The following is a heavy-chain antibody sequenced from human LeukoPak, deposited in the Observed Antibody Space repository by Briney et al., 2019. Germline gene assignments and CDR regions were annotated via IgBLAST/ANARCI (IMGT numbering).Heavy chain of an antibody. CDR1: GASITYYY. CDR2: IYYSGST. J-gene: IGHJ4*02. D-gene: IGHD1-26*01. Sequence: SETLSLTCTVSGASITYYYGNWIRRLPGKGLDWIGYIYYSGSTNYNPPLTSRVTMSIDTSNNQFSLKLTSVTAADTAIYYCARHVARGQPFAYWGQGILVTVSS. CDR3: ARHVARGQPFAY. V-gene: IGHV4-59*08.